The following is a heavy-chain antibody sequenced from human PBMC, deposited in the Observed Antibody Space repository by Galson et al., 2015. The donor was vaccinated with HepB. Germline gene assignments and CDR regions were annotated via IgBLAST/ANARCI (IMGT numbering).Heavy chain of an antibody. J-gene: IGHJ6*02. CDR2: ISSSSYI. CDR3: ASIVGATYYYHGMDV. Sequence: SLRLSCAASGFTFSSYSMNWVRQAPGKGLEWVSSISSSSYIYYADSVKGRFTISRDNAKNSLYLQMNSLRAEDTAVYYCASIVGATYYYHGMDVWGQGTTVTVSS. V-gene: IGHV3-21*01. CDR1: GFTFSSYS. D-gene: IGHD1-26*01.